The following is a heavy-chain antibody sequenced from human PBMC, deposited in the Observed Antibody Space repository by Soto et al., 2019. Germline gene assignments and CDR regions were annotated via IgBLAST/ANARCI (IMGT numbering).Heavy chain of an antibody. CDR1: VNSISTGGYY. V-gene: IGHV4-31*03. CDR3: AREGRSADPKAGFDF. CDR2: IFYIGTT. D-gene: IGHD3-10*01. J-gene: IGHJ4*02. Sequence: PSETLSITCTTSVNSISTGGYYWSWLRQHPVKGLEWIGHIFYIGTTHYSPSLESRVTISVDTSKNQFSLKLTSVTVADTAVYYCAREGRSADPKAGFDFWGQGSMVTVSS.